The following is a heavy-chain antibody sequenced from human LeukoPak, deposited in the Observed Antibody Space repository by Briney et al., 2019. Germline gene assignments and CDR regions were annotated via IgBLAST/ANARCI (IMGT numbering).Heavy chain of an antibody. V-gene: IGHV3-21*01. J-gene: IGHJ3*02. CDR3: AREAGEAFDI. CDR1: GFSFSSYS. Sequence: PGGSLRLSCAASGFSFSSYSMNWVRQAPGKGREWVSSIGSRSSSIYYADSVKGRFTISRDNAQNSLYLQMNSLRAEDTAVYYCAREAGEAFDIWGQGTMVTVSS. D-gene: IGHD3-10*01. CDR2: IGSRSSSI.